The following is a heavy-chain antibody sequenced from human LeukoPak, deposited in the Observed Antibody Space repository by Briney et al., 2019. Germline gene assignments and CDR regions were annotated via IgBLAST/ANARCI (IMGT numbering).Heavy chain of an antibody. CDR2: INHSGST. D-gene: IGHD2-15*01. V-gene: IGHV4-39*01. CDR3: ARHRYCSGGSCLKGWYYYYMDV. CDR1: GGSISRSRDY. Sequence: SETLSLTCTVSGGSISRSRDYWGWIRRPPGKGLEWIGEINHSGSTNYNPSLKSRVTISVDTSKNQFSLKLSSVTAADTAVYYCARHRYCSGGSCLKGWYYYYMDVWGKGTTVTISS. J-gene: IGHJ6*03.